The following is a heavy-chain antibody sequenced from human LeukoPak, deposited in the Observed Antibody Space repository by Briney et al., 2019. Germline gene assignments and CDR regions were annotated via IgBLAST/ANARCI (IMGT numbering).Heavy chain of an antibody. CDR1: GFTFSSYE. CDR3: VRDQAKIGGCYYMDV. D-gene: IGHD3-16*01. Sequence: GGSLRLSCAGSGFTFSSYEMNWVRQAPGKGLEWVSYISNSGSSIYCADSVKGRFTISRDNAKNSLYLQMNSLRAEDTAVYYCVRDQAKIGGCYYMDVWGKGTTVTVSS. CDR2: ISNSGSSI. J-gene: IGHJ6*03. V-gene: IGHV3-48*03.